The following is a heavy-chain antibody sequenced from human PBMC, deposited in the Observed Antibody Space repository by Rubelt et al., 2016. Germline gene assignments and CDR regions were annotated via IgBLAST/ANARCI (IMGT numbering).Heavy chain of an antibody. CDR1: GGSISSYY. Sequence: QVQLQESGPGLVKPSETLSLTCTVSGGSISSYYWSWIRQPPGKGLEWIGYIYYSGSTNYNPSLKSRVTISVDTSKNQFSLKLSAGTAADTAVYYCARGLVVPAAIANWFDPWGQGTLVTVSS. D-gene: IGHD2-2*01. CDR3: ARGLVVPAAIANWFDP. J-gene: IGHJ5*02. CDR2: IYYSGST. V-gene: IGHV4-59*12.